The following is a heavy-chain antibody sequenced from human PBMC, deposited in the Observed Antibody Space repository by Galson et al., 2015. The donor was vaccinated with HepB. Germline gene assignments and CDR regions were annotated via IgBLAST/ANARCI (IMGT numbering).Heavy chain of an antibody. D-gene: IGHD3-3*01. Sequence: SLRFSCAASGFTFSNAWMSWVRQAPGKGLEWVGRIKSKTDGGTTDYAAPVKGRFTISRDDSKNTLYLQMNSLKTEDTAVYYCTTDLDHDFWSGYRVFDYWGQGTLVTVSS. CDR1: GFTFSNAW. J-gene: IGHJ4*02. V-gene: IGHV3-15*01. CDR2: IKSKTDGGTT. CDR3: TTDLDHDFWSGYRVFDY.